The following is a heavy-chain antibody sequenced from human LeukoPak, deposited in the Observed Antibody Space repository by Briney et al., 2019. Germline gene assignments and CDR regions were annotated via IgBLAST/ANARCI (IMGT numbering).Heavy chain of an antibody. Sequence: SETLSLTCTVSGGSITSYYWSWIRQPPGKGLEWIGSIYYSGSTNYNPSLKSRVTISVDTSKNQFSLKLSSVTAADTAVYYCAIHYDILTAPWFDPWDQGTLVTVSS. CDR3: AIHYDILTAPWFDP. CDR1: GGSITSYY. J-gene: IGHJ5*02. D-gene: IGHD3-9*01. V-gene: IGHV4-59*08. CDR2: IYYSGST.